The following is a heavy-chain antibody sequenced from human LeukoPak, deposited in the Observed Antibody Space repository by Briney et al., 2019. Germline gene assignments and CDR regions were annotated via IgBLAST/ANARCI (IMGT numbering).Heavy chain of an antibody. V-gene: IGHV3-21*01. CDR2: ITSDGRYI. CDR1: GFTFTNYN. CDR3: ARDRVPATAIWPSGDDAFDI. J-gene: IGHJ3*02. D-gene: IGHD2-2*01. Sequence: GGSLRLSCAASGFTFTNYNMNWVRQAPGKGLEWVSSITSDGRYIYYGDSVKGRFTISRDNAKNTLYLQMNSLRAEDTAVYYCARDRVPATAIWPSGDDAFDIWGQGTMVTVSS.